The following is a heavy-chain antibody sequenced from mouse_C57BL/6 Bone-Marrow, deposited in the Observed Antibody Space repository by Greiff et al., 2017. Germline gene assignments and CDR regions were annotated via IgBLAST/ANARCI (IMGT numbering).Heavy chain of an antibody. D-gene: IGHD2-3*01. Sequence: EVHLVESGGGLVQPKGSLKLSCAASGFSFNTYAMNWVRQAPGKGLEWVARIRSKSNNSATYYADSVKDRFTISRDDSESMLYLQMNNLKTEDTAMYYCVRHEGWLLDWYFDVWGTGTTVTVSS. J-gene: IGHJ1*03. V-gene: IGHV10-1*01. CDR2: IRSKSNNSAT. CDR1: GFSFNTYA. CDR3: VRHEGWLLDWYFDV.